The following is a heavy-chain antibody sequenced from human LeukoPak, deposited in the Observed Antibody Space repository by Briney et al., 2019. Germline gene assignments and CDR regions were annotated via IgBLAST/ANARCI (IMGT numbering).Heavy chain of an antibody. D-gene: IGHD4-11*01. J-gene: IGHJ2*01. CDR3: ARADYSNSPLYWYFDL. CDR1: GGSISSYY. V-gene: IGHV4-4*07. CDR2: IYTSGST. Sequence: SETLSLTCTVSGGSISSYYWSWIRQPAGKGLEWIGRIYTSGSTNYNPSLKSRVTMSVDTSKNQFSLKLTSVTAADTAVYYCARADYSNSPLYWYFDLWGRGTLVTVSS.